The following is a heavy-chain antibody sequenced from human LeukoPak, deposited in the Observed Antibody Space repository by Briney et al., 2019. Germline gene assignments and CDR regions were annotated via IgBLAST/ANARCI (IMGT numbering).Heavy chain of an antibody. Sequence: GGSLRLSCAASGFTFSSYWMSRVRQAPGKGLERVANIKQDGSEKHYVDSVKGRFTISRDNAKNALYLQMNSRRAEDTAVYYCARELVDPHSGYDAFDIWGQGTMVTVSS. CDR1: GFTFSSYW. D-gene: IGHD5-12*01. CDR2: IKQDGSEK. J-gene: IGHJ3*02. CDR3: ARELVDPHSGYDAFDI. V-gene: IGHV3-7*01.